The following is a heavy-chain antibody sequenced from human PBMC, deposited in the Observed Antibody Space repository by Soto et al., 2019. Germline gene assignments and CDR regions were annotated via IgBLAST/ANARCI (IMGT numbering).Heavy chain of an antibody. J-gene: IGHJ5*02. D-gene: IGHD3-3*01. V-gene: IGHV4-59*08. CDR1: GGSISSYY. CDR3: ARGITIFGVVIHWFDP. Sequence: SETLSLTCTVSGGSISSYYWSWIRQPPGKGLEWIGYIYYSGSTNYNPSLKSRVTISVDTSKNQFSLKLSSVTAADTAVYYCARGITIFGVVIHWFDPWGQGTLVTVSS. CDR2: IYYSGST.